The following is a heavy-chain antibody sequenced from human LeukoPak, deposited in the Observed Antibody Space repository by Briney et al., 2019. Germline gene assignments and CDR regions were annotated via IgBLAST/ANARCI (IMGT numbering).Heavy chain of an antibody. Sequence: GGSLRLSCAASGFTFSSYEINWVRQAPGKGLEWVSYISSSGSTIYYADSVKGRFTISGDNAKNSLYLQMNSLRAEDTAVYYCARETYYYDSSGYYPYYFDYWGQGTLVTVSS. D-gene: IGHD3-22*01. CDR2: ISSSGSTI. CDR1: GFTFSSYE. V-gene: IGHV3-48*03. J-gene: IGHJ4*02. CDR3: ARETYYYDSSGYYPYYFDY.